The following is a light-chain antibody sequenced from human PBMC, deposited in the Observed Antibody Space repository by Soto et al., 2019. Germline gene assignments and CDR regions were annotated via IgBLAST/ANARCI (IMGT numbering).Light chain of an antibody. CDR1: QSISTW. CDR2: KAS. CDR3: QHSWA. V-gene: IGKV1-5*03. J-gene: IGKJ1*01. Sequence: DIQMTQSPSTLSASVGDRVTITCRASQSISTWLAWYQQKPGKAPKLLLSKASSLESGVPSRFSGSGSVKEFTRTISSLQPDDFATYYCQHSWAFGQGTKLEIK.